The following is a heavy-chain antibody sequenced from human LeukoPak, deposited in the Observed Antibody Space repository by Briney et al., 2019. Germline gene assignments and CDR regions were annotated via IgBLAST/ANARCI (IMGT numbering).Heavy chain of an antibody. CDR3: AKLVTTFTEYFQH. CDR2: ISGSGGST. Sequence: GGSLRLSCAASGFTFSSYAVSWVRQAPGKGLEWVSAISGSGGSTYYADSVKGRFTISGDNSKNTLYLQMNSLRAEDTAVYYCAKLVTTFTEYFQHWGQGTLVTVSS. J-gene: IGHJ1*01. CDR1: GFTFSSYA. V-gene: IGHV3-23*01. D-gene: IGHD4-17*01.